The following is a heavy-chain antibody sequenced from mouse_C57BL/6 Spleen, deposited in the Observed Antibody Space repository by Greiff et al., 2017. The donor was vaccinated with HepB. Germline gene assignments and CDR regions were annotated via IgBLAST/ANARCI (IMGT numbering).Heavy chain of an antibody. Sequence: VQLQQSGAELVKPGASVKISCKASGYAFSSYWMNWVKQRPGKGLEWIGQIYPGDGDTNYNGKFKGKATLTADKSSSTAYMQLSSLTSEDSAVYFCARSLYGNFLYAMDYWGQGTSVTVSS. D-gene: IGHD2-1*01. V-gene: IGHV1-80*01. CDR2: IYPGDGDT. CDR1: GYAFSSYW. J-gene: IGHJ4*01. CDR3: ARSLYGNFLYAMDY.